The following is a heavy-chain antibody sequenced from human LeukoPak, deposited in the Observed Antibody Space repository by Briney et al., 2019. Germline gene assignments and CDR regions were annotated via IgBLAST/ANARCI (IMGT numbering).Heavy chain of an antibody. CDR3: ASPQRIAVDGLDAFDI. D-gene: IGHD6-19*01. CDR2: ISSSASYT. Sequence: GGSLRLSCAASGFTFSDYYMSWIRQAPGKGLEWVSSISSSASYTNYADSVKGRFTISRDDAKNSLYLQMNSLRAEDTAVYYCASPQRIAVDGLDAFDIWGQGTVVTVSS. CDR1: GFTFSDYY. V-gene: IGHV3-11*03. J-gene: IGHJ3*02.